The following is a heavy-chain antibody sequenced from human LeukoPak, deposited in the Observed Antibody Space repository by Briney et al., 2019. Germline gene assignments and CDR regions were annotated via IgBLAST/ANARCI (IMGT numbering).Heavy chain of an antibody. CDR3: AKGPLESNWNWFYP. J-gene: IGHJ5*02. V-gene: IGHV3-23*01. D-gene: IGHD1-1*01. CDR1: GFTFSSYA. CDR2: IIGGGGTT. Sequence: GGSLRLSCAASGFTFSSYAMSWVRRAPGKGLEWVSAIIGGGGTTYYADSVKGRFTISRDNSMNTLFLQTNSLRAEDTAVYYCAKGPLESNWNWFYPWGEGTLVTVSA.